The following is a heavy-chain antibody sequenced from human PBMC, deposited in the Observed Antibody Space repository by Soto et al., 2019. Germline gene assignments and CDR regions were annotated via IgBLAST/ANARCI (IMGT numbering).Heavy chain of an antibody. V-gene: IGHV4-34*01. Sequence: QVQLPQWGAGLLKPSETLSLTCAVYGGSFSGYYLSWLRQPPGKGLEWIGEINHSGSTNYTPSLQTRVTISVDTSKNQFYLNLSSVTAADTALYYCAIGGATMVRGVTSLCYWGQGTLVTVSS. CDR3: AIGGATMVRGVTSLCY. J-gene: IGHJ4*02. CDR1: GGSFSGYY. CDR2: INHSGST. D-gene: IGHD3-10*01.